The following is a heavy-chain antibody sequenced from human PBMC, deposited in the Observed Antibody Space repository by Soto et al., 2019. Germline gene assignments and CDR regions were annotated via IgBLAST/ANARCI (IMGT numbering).Heavy chain of an antibody. J-gene: IGHJ4*01. D-gene: IGHD3-9*01. CDR2: IIPILGIA. CDR1: GGTFSSYT. CDR3: ARDRYYDILTGLSLTYYFDY. V-gene: IGHV1-69*04. Sequence: ASVKVSCKASGGTFSSYTISWVRQAPGQGLEWMGRIIPILGIANYAQKLKSRVTITSDKSTSTAYMELSSLISEDTAVYYCARDRYYDILTGLSLTYYFDYWG.